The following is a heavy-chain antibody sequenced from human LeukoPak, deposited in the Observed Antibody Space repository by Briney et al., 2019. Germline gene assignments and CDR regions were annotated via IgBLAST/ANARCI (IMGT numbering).Heavy chain of an antibody. D-gene: IGHD2-2*01. CDR2: IIPIFGTA. J-gene: IGHJ6*03. CDR1: GYTFTSYG. Sequence: SVKVSCKASGYTFTSYGISWVRQAPGQGLEWMGGIIPIFGTANYAQKFQGRVTITTDESTSTAYMELSSLRSEDTAVYYCARAVPGYCSSTSCPIDYYYMDVWGKGTTVTVSS. V-gene: IGHV1-69*05. CDR3: ARAVPGYCSSTSCPIDYYYMDV.